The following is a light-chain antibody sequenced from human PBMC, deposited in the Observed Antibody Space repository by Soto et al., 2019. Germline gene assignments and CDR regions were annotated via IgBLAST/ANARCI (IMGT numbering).Light chain of an antibody. CDR2: GAS. Sequence: EVVLTQSPGTLSLSPGERATLSCRASQSVISTYLAWYQQKPGQAPRLLIYGASSRATGIPDMFSGSGSGTDFTLTISRLEPEDFAVYYSQQYRDSLGTFGQGTKVEIK. CDR3: QQYRDSLGT. CDR1: QSVISTY. V-gene: IGKV3-20*01. J-gene: IGKJ1*01.